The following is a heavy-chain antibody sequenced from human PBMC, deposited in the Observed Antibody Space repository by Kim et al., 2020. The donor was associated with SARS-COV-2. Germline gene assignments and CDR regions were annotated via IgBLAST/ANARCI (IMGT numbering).Heavy chain of an antibody. CDR1: GYTFTSYG. CDR3: ARGVSRITGTTSTKDLLWSY. V-gene: IGHV1-18*01. J-gene: IGHJ4*02. Sequence: ASVKVSCKASGYTFTSYGISCVRQATGQGLEWMGWISAYNGNTNYAQKLQGRVTMTTDTSTSTAYMELRSLRSDDTAVYYCARGVSRITGTTSTKDLLWSYWGQGTLVTVSS. D-gene: IGHD1-7*01. CDR2: ISAYNGNT.